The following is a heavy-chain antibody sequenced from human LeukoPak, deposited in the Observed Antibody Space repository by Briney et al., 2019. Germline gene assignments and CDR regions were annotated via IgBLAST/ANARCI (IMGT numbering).Heavy chain of an antibody. CDR1: GDSISSSNW. V-gene: IGHV4-4*02. Sequence: PSGTLSLTCAVSGDSISSSNWWTWXRQPPXKGXEWIGEISLSGSTNYNPSLKSRVTISLDKSNNQFSLKLSSVTAADTAVYYCASRWVLTGEPYWGQGTLVTVSS. CDR2: ISLSGST. CDR3: ASRWVLTGEPY. J-gene: IGHJ4*02. D-gene: IGHD7-27*01.